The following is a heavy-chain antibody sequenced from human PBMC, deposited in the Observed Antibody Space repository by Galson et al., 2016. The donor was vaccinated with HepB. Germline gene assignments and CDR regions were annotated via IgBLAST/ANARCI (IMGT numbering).Heavy chain of an antibody. V-gene: IGHV4-4*02. CDR1: GGSISSTNW. Sequence: SETLSLTCVVSGGSISSTNWWNWVRQPPGKGLEWIGEIYHSGTTNYNPSLQSRVTLSVDKSNKQSSLKLTSVTAADTAVYYCARDQAGESLRRPLGYWGQGTLVTISS. CDR2: IYHSGTT. J-gene: IGHJ4*02. CDR3: ARDQAGESLRRPLGY. D-gene: IGHD4-17*01.